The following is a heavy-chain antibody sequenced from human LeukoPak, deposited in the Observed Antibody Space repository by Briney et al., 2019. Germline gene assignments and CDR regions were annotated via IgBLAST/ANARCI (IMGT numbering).Heavy chain of an antibody. CDR3: ARESGYSSSFEYYYYYMDV. Sequence: PSETLSLTCAVYGGSFSGYYWSWIRQPPGKGLEWIGEINHSGSTNYNPSLKSRVTISVDTSKNQFSLKLSSVTAADTAVYYCARESGYSSSFEYYYYYMDVWGKGTTVTVSS. CDR1: GGSFSGYY. V-gene: IGHV4-34*01. J-gene: IGHJ6*03. D-gene: IGHD6-6*01. CDR2: INHSGST.